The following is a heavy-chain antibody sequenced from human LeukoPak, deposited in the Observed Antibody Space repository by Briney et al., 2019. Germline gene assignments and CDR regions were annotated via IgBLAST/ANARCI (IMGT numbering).Heavy chain of an antibody. CDR3: AKAPVTSCRGAFCYPFDY. V-gene: IGHV3-23*01. J-gene: IGHJ4*02. CDR2: ISGSGGST. D-gene: IGHD2-15*01. Sequence: GGSLRLSCAASGFTFSSYGMSWVRQAPGKGLEWVSAISGSGGSTYYADSVKGRFTISRDNSKNTLYLQMNSLRAEDTAVYYCAKAPVTSCRGAFCYPFDYWGQGTLVTVSS. CDR1: GFTFSSYG.